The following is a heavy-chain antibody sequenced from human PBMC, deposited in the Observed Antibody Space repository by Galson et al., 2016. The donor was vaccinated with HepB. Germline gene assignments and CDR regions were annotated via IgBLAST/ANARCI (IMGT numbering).Heavy chain of an antibody. Sequence: SVKVSCKASGDTFISFAIHWLRQAPGQRLEWMGWINAGSGDTQYSQNFQGRITISRDTSAKTEYMELTSLRSEDTAVYYCARRLGYDGYAFAMWGQGTKVSVS. CDR3: ARRLGYDGYAFAM. CDR1: GDTFISFA. J-gene: IGHJ3*02. CDR2: INAGSGDT. V-gene: IGHV1-3*01. D-gene: IGHD3-22*01.